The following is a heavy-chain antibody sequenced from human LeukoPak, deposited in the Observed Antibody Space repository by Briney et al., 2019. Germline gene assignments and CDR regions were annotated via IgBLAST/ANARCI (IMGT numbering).Heavy chain of an antibody. J-gene: IGHJ6*03. V-gene: IGHV4-59*01. Sequence: SETLSLTCTVSGGSISSYYWSWIRQPPGKGLEWSGYIYYSGSTNYNPSLKSRVTISVDTSKNQFSLKLSSVTAADTAVYYCARVVVVSAAAAPYYMDVWGKGTTVTVSS. CDR3: ARVVVVSAAAAPYYMDV. CDR2: IYYSGST. D-gene: IGHD2-2*01. CDR1: GGSISSYY.